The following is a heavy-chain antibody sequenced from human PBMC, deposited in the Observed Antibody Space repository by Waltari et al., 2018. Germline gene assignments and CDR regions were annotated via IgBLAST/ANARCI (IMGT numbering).Heavy chain of an antibody. D-gene: IGHD2-21*01. V-gene: IGHV4-38-2*02. Sequence: QVQLQESGPGLVKPSETLSLTCTVSGYSISSGYYWGWIRQPPGKGLEWIGSIYHSGSTSYNPSLKSRVTIAVDTSKNQFSLKLSSVTAADTAVYYCARERWVDCGGDCYAWGQGTLVTVSS. J-gene: IGHJ4*02. CDR3: ARERWVDCGGDCYA. CDR1: GYSISSGYY. CDR2: IYHSGST.